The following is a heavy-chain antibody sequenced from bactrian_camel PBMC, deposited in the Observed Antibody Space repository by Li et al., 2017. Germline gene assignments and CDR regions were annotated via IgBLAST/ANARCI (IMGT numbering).Heavy chain of an antibody. CDR1: GFTYSAYD. CDR2: LDGDGST. D-gene: IGHD1*01. J-gene: IGHJ4*01. V-gene: IGHV3S67*01. CDR3: AADDRPNFLRGVGEYKY. Sequence: VQLVESGGGSVQPGGSLRLSCVASGFTYSAYDMAWFRQAPGKEREVVASLDGDGSTRYADFLKGRFAISKDKTKSTLYLEMNTLKPEDTAMYYCAADDRPNFLRGVGEYKYWGQGTQVTV.